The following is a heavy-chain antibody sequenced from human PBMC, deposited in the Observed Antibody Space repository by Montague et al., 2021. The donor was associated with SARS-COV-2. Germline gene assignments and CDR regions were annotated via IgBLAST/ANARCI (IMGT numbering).Heavy chain of an antibody. Sequence: SETLSLTCAVNSSSFFPYYWSWIRQPPGGGLEWIGEVNPSGNAFYNSSLNSRVTISVSTSSSQFSLGLTSVTAADTAVYFCAYMVVGAAELAYWGQGTPVTVSS. CDR1: SSSFFPYY. D-gene: IGHD1-26*01. CDR2: VNPSGNA. J-gene: IGHJ4*02. V-gene: IGHV4-34*01. CDR3: AYMVVGAAELAY.